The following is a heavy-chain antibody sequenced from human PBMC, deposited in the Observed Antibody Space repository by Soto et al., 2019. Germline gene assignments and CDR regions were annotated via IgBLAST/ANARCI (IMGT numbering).Heavy chain of an antibody. CDR1: GFTFSTYW. Sequence: SGGSLRLSCAASGFTFSTYWMHWVRQAPGKGLVWVSRINNDGSSAIYADSVKGRFTISRDDAKNTVYLQMNSLRPEDTAVYYCVREDSSNWFYFDEWGQGTLVTVSS. J-gene: IGHJ4*02. CDR2: INNDGSSA. CDR3: VREDSSNWFYFDE. D-gene: IGHD6-13*01. V-gene: IGHV3-74*01.